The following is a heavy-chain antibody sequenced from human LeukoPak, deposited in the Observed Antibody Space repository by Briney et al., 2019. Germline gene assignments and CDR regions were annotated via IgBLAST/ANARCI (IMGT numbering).Heavy chain of an antibody. D-gene: IGHD3-10*01. CDR1: GDSVSSNSAA. Sequence: SQTLSLTCAISGDSVSSNSAAWSWIRQSPSRGLEWLGRTYYRSKWYNDYAVSVKSRITVNPDTSKNQFSLQLNSVTPGDTAMYYCARDAGGSMVRGVPNWFDPWGQGTLVTVSS. CDR3: ARDAGGSMVRGVPNWFDP. V-gene: IGHV6-1*01. J-gene: IGHJ5*02. CDR2: TYYRSKWYN.